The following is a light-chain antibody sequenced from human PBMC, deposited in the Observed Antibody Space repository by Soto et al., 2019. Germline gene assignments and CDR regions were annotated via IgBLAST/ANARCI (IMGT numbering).Light chain of an antibody. CDR3: QQYNSYAVT. J-gene: IGKJ2*01. CDR1: QSISSW. V-gene: IGKV1-5*01. CDR2: DAS. Sequence: DIQMTQSPSTLSASVGDRVTITCRASQSISSWLAWYQQKPGKAPKLLIYDASSLESGVPSRFSGSGSGTEFTITISIRQPDDFATYYGQQYNSYAVTFGQGTKLESK.